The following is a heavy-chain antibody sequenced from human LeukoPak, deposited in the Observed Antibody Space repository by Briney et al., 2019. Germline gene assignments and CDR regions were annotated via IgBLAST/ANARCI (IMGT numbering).Heavy chain of an antibody. CDR1: GGSFSGYY. D-gene: IGHD2-2*02. V-gene: IGHV4-34*01. Sequence: SETLSHTCAVYGGSFSGYYWSWIRQPPGKGLEWIGEINHSGSTNYNPSLKSRVTISVDTSKNQFSLKLSSVTAADTAVYYCARALGYCSSTSCYIDCWGQGTLVTVSS. J-gene: IGHJ4*02. CDR3: ARALGYCSSTSCYIDC. CDR2: INHSGST.